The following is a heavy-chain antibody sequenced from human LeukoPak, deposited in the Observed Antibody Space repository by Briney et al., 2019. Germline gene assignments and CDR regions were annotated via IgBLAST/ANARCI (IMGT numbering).Heavy chain of an antibody. CDR3: ARVDTALDYYYYYGMDV. D-gene: IGHD5-18*01. Sequence: ASVKVSCKASGYTYTGYYMHWVRQAPGQGLEWMGWINPNSGGTNYAQKFQGRVTMTRDTSISTAYMELSRLRSDDTAVYYCARVDTALDYYYYYGMDVWGQGTTVTVSS. CDR2: INPNSGGT. CDR1: GYTYTGYY. V-gene: IGHV1-2*02. J-gene: IGHJ6*02.